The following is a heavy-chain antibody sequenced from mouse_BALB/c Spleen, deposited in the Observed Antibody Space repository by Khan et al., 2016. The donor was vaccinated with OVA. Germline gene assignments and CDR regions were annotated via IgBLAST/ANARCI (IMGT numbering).Heavy chain of an antibody. CDR3: ARIYGSDFDY. V-gene: IGHV1-20*02. D-gene: IGHD1-1*01. CDR1: GYSFTGYF. Sequence: VQMKESGPELVKPGASVKISCKASGYSFTGYFMHWVMQSHGTSLEWIGRINPHIGETLSNPKFKGKATLTVAESSSTAPMELRSLAAEYSAVYFCARIYGSDFDYWGQGTTLTVAS. J-gene: IGHJ2*01. CDR2: INPHIGET.